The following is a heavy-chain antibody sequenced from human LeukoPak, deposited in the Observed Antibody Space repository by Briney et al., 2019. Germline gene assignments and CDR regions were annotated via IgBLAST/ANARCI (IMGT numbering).Heavy chain of an antibody. CDR3: AACPVQLERRGLFDY. CDR2: ISGRGGTA. J-gene: IGHJ4*02. CDR1: GINLSSHA. V-gene: IGHV3-23*01. Sequence: GGSLKLSCAAFGINLSSHALGRVRQGPGKGPGLVSAISGRGGTAYYADSVKGRFTISRDNSKNTLYLQMNSLRAEDTAVYYCAACPVQLERRGLFDYWGQGTLVAVSS. D-gene: IGHD1-1*01.